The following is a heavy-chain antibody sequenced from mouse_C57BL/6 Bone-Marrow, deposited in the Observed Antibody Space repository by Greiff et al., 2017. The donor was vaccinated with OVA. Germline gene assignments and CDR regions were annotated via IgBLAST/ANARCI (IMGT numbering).Heavy chain of an antibody. D-gene: IGHD2-2*01. CDR1: GFSFNTYA. Sequence: EVQLVESGGGLVQPKGSLKLSCAASGFSFNTYAMNWVRQAPGKGLEWVARIRSKSNNYATYYADSVKDRFTISRDDSESMLYLQMNNLKTEDTAMYYCVRAIYYGYDGGFAYWGQGTLVTVSA. V-gene: IGHV10-1*01. J-gene: IGHJ3*01. CDR3: VRAIYYGYDGGFAY. CDR2: IRSKSNNYAT.